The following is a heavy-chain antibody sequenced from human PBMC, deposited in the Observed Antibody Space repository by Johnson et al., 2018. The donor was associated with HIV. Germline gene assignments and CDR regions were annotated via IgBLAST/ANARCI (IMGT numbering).Heavy chain of an antibody. J-gene: IGHJ3*02. CDR1: GFTFSDHY. CDR3: SRVGYYYDSSGYYSDALDI. V-gene: IGHV3-72*01. D-gene: IGHD3-22*01. Sequence: VQLVESGGGVVQPGRSLRLSCAASGFTFSDHYMDWVRQAPGKGLDWVGRSRNKANTYTTEYAASVKGRLTISRDDSKSIAYLQMNSLKTEDTAVYYCSRVGYYYDSSGYYSDALDIWGQGTMVTVSS. CDR2: SRNKANTYTT.